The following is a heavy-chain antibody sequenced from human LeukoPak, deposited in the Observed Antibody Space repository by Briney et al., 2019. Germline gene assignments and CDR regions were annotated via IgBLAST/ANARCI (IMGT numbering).Heavy chain of an antibody. CDR3: ARSAGDYFFQAFDI. D-gene: IGHD4-17*01. Sequence: PSETLSLTCAVYGGSFSGYYWSWIRQPPGKGLEWIGEINHSGSTNYNPSLKSRVTISVDTSKNQFSLKLSSVTAADTAVYYCARSAGDYFFQAFDIWGQGTMVTVSS. J-gene: IGHJ3*02. V-gene: IGHV4-34*01. CDR2: INHSGST. CDR1: GGSFSGYY.